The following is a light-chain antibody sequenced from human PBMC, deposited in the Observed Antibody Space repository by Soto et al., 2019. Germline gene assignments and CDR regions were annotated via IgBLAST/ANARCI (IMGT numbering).Light chain of an antibody. CDR3: CSYAGGTSVI. CDR1: SSDVGHYSL. CDR2: EDV. J-gene: IGLJ2*01. Sequence: QSALTQPASVSGSPGQSLTISCTGTSSDVGHYSLVSWYQQHPGKAPKLIIYEDVERPSGVSYRFSGSKSGNTASLTISGLQTEDEADYYCCSYAGGTSVIFGGGTKLTVL. V-gene: IGLV2-23*01.